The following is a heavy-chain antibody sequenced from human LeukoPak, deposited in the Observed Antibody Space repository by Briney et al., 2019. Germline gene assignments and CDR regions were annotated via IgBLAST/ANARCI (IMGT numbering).Heavy chain of an antibody. V-gene: IGHV3-23*01. D-gene: IGHD2-2*01. J-gene: IGHJ1*01. CDR3: AKPPGSSTSRGYFQH. CDR2: ISGSGGST. Sequence: PGGSLRLSCAASGFTFSSHAMSWVRQAPGKGLEWVSAISGSGGSTYYADSVEGRFTISRDNSKNTLYLQMNSLRAEDTAVYYCAKPPGSSTSRGYFQHWGQGTLVTVSS. CDR1: GFTFSSHA.